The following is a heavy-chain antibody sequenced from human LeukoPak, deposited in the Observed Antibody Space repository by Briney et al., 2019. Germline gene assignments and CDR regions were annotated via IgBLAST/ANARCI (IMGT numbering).Heavy chain of an antibody. CDR1: GGTFSSYA. V-gene: IGHV1-69*13. CDR2: IIPIFGTV. Sequence: SVKVSCKASGGTFSSYAISWVRQAPGRELEWMGGIIPIFGTVNYAQKFQGRVTITADESTSTAYMELARLRSEDTAVYYCARALSRAMNIVGATMDYWGQGTLVSVSS. D-gene: IGHD1-26*01. J-gene: IGHJ4*02. CDR3: ARALSRAMNIVGATMDY.